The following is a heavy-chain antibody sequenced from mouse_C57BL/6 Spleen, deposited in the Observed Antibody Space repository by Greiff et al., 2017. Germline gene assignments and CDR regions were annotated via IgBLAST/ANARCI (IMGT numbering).Heavy chain of an antibody. Sequence: EVKLMESGGGLVKPGGSLKLSCAASGFTFSSYAMSWVRQTPEKRLEWVATISDGGSYTYYPDNVKGRFTISRDNAKNNLYLQMSHLKSEDTAMYYCARGSGYYGSSYDAMDYWGQGTSVTVSS. D-gene: IGHD1-1*01. CDR3: ARGSGYYGSSYDAMDY. CDR1: GFTFSSYA. V-gene: IGHV5-4*03. CDR2: ISDGGSYT. J-gene: IGHJ4*01.